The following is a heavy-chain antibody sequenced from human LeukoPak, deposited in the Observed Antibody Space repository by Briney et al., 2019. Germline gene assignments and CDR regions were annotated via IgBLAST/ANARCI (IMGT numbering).Heavy chain of an antibody. CDR1: GYTFTGYY. CDR3: ARDLDGQQLVNFDY. D-gene: IGHD6-13*01. CDR2: INPNSGGT. V-gene: IGHV1-2*02. J-gene: IGHJ4*02. Sequence: ASVKVSCKASGYTFTGYYMHWVRQAPGQGLEWMGWINPNSGGTNYAQKFQGRVTMTRDTSISTAYMELSRLRSDDTAVYYCARDLDGQQLVNFDYWGQGTLVTVSS.